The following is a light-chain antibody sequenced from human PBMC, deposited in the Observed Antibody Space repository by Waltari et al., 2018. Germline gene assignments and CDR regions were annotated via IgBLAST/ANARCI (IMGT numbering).Light chain of an antibody. CDR2: AAS. CDR1: QGISSW. V-gene: IGKV1D-12*01. J-gene: IGKJ3*01. CDR3: QQANSFPFT. Sequence: DILMTQSPSSVSTSVGDTVTITCRASQGISSWLAWYQQKRGKAPRLLMYAASNLQSGVPSRFSGSGSGTGFTLTISSLQPEDFATYYCQQANSFPFTFGPGTKVDIK.